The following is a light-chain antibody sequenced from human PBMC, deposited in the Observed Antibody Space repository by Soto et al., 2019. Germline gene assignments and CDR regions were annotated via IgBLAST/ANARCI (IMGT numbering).Light chain of an antibody. CDR3: QQYNDWPGK. V-gene: IGKV3-15*01. CDR2: GAS. CDR1: QSVSSN. J-gene: IGKJ1*01. Sequence: EIVMTQSPATLPVSPGERATLSCRASQSVSSNLAWYQQKPGQAPRLLIYGASTRATGVPARFSGSGSGTELTINISRMQSEVVEVYYCQQYNDWPGKFAQGPKVDIK.